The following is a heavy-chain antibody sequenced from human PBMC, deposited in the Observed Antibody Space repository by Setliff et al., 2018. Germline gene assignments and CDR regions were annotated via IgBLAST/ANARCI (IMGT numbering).Heavy chain of an antibody. D-gene: IGHD3-9*01. Sequence: SETLSLTCGVSGYSISSGYYWGWIRQPPGKGLEWIGSIYHSGSTYYNPSLKSRVTISIDASKNQFSLKLDSVTAADTAVYYCARTLYDYDILTGPGYYFDYWGQGTLVTVSS. V-gene: IGHV4-38-2*01. CDR2: IYHSGST. J-gene: IGHJ4*02. CDR3: ARTLYDYDILTGPGYYFDY. CDR1: GYSISSGYY.